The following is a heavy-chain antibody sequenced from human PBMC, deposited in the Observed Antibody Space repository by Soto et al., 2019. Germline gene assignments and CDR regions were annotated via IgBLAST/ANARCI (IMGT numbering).Heavy chain of an antibody. D-gene: IGHD5-12*01. CDR3: AKEGEYSGYDWVLYFQH. Sequence: EVQLLESGGGLVQPGGSLRLSCAASGFTFSSYAMSWVRQAPGKGLEWVSAISGSGGSTYYADSVKGRFTISRDNAKNTRYLQMNSLRAEDTAVYYCAKEGEYSGYDWVLYFQHWGQGTLVTVSS. J-gene: IGHJ1*01. CDR2: ISGSGGST. V-gene: IGHV3-23*01. CDR1: GFTFSSYA.